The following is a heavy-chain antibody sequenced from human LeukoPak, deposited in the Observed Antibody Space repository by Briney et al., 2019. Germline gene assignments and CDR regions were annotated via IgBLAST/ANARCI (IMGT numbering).Heavy chain of an antibody. CDR1: GGTYSSYA. CDR3: ARGTKGGIVGATGAFDI. Sequence: APVKVSCKASGGTYSSYAISWVRQAPGQGLEWMGRIIPIFRTANYAQKFQGRVTITTDESTSTAYMELSSLRSEDTAMYYCARGTKGGIVGATGAFDIWGQGTMVTVSS. D-gene: IGHD1-26*01. V-gene: IGHV1-69*05. J-gene: IGHJ3*02. CDR2: IIPIFRTA.